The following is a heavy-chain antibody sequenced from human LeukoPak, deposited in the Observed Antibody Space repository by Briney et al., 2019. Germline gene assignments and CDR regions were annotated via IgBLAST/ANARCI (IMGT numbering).Heavy chain of an antibody. D-gene: IGHD5-24*01. CDR2: IWYDGSNK. CDR3: ARDRRGYNSGGDY. Sequence: PGRSLRLSCAASGFTFSSYGMHWVRQAPGKGLEWVAVIWYDGSNKYYADSVKGRFTISRDNSKNTLYLQMNSLRAEDTAVYYCARDRRGYNSGGDYWGQGTLVTVSS. CDR1: GFTFSSYG. J-gene: IGHJ4*02. V-gene: IGHV3-33*01.